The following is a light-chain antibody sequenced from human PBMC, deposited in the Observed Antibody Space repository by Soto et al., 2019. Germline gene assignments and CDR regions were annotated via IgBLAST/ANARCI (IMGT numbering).Light chain of an antibody. V-gene: IGKV3D-15*01. CDR1: QSVSSN. CDR3: QQYNNWRSIT. J-gene: IGKJ5*01. CDR2: GAS. Sequence: EIVMTQSPATLSVSPGERATLSCRASQSVSSNLAWYQQKPGQAPRLLIYGASTRATGIPARFSGSGSGTEFTLTISSLQSEDFVVYYCQQYNNWRSITFGQGTRLEIK.